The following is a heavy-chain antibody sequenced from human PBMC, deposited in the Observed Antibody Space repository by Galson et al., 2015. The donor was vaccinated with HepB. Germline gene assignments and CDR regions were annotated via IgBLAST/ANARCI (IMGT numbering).Heavy chain of an antibody. CDR3: ARDPIPDIAVGGSWFDY. CDR1: GYSFASYG. D-gene: IGHD6-19*01. Sequence: SVKVSCKASGYSFASYGISWVRQAPGQGLEWMGWVSGWISPYNDNTKYPQKLQGRVTMTTDPSTTTAYMELRSLRSDGTAIYYCARDPIPDIAVGGSWFDYWGQGTLVTVSS. V-gene: IGHV1-18*04. CDR2: ISPYNDNT. J-gene: IGHJ4*02.